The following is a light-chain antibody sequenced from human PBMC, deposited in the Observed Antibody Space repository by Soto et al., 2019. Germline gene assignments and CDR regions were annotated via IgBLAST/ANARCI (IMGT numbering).Light chain of an antibody. CDR2: DTS. CDR1: QSVSSY. V-gene: IGKV3-11*01. J-gene: IGKJ5*01. Sequence: EIVLTQSPATLSLSPGERATLSCRASQSVSSYLAWYQQKPGQAPRLLIYDTSNRATRIPARFSGSGSGTDFTLTISSLDPEDFAVYYCQQRSNWPITFGQGTRLEIK. CDR3: QQRSNWPIT.